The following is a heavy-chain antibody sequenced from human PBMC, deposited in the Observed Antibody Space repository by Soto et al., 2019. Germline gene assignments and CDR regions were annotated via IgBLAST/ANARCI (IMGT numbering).Heavy chain of an antibody. V-gene: IGHV3-64D*06. CDR2: ISSNGGNT. J-gene: IGHJ4*02. Sequence: PGGSLRLSCSVSGFTFSTYAMHWVRQAPGKGLEYVSAISSNGGNTYYAESVKGRFTISRDNSKNTLYLQMSSLRAEDTTVYYCVKSRDPYVPDSFDFWGQGIQVTVSS. CDR1: GFTFSTYA. CDR3: VKSRDPYVPDSFDF. D-gene: IGHD3-10*02.